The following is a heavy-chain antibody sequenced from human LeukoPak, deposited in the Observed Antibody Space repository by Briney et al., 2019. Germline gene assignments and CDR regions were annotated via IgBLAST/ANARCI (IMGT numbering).Heavy chain of an antibody. CDR3: AKDKGAMVREYYFDY. CDR2: ISWNSGNI. Sequence: GRSLRLSCAASGFTFDDYAMHWGRQAPGKGLEWVSGISWNSGNIGYADSVKGRFTISRDNAKNSLYLQMNSLRAEDTALYYCAKDKGAMVREYYFDYWGQGTLVTVSS. V-gene: IGHV3-9*01. D-gene: IGHD3-10*01. J-gene: IGHJ4*02. CDR1: GFTFDDYA.